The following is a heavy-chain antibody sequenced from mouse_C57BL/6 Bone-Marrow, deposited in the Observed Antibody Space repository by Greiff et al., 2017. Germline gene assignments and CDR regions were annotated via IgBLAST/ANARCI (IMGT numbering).Heavy chain of an antibody. CDR2: IYPRSGNT. CDR3: ARPSFYYDYLDY. Sequence: QVQLQQSGAELARPGASVKLSCKASGYTFTSYGISWVKQRTGQGLEWIGEIYPRSGNTYYNEKFKGKATLTADKSSSTAYMELRSLTSEDSAVYFCARPSFYYDYLDYWGQGTTLTVAS. J-gene: IGHJ2*01. CDR1: GYTFTSYG. V-gene: IGHV1-81*01. D-gene: IGHD1-1*01.